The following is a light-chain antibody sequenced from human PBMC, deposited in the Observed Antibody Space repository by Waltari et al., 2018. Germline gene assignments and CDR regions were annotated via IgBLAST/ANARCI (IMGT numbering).Light chain of an antibody. CDR2: VNSDGSH. Sequence: QLVLTQSPSASASLGALVKLTCTPCCGHSRNVIAWHQQQPEKGPRYLMKVNSDGSHSQGDKIPDRFSGSSSGAEHYLTVSSLQSEDEADYYCQTGGHGTWVFGGGTKLTVL. CDR3: QTGGHGTWV. J-gene: IGLJ3*02. V-gene: IGLV4-69*01. CDR1: CGHSRNV.